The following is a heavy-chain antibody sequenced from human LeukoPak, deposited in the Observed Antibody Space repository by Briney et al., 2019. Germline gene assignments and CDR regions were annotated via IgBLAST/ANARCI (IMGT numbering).Heavy chain of an antibody. CDR3: ARLRNYDYVWGSYRYPNYFDY. D-gene: IGHD3-16*02. Sequence: SETLSLTCTVSGGSISSSIYFWGWIRQPPGEGLEWIGYVYYSGSTSYNPSLKSRVTISVDTSKNQFSLKLSSVTAADTAVYYCARLRNYDYVWGSYRYPNYFDYWGQGTLVTVSS. J-gene: IGHJ4*02. V-gene: IGHV4-61*05. CDR2: VYYSGST. CDR1: GGSISSSIYF.